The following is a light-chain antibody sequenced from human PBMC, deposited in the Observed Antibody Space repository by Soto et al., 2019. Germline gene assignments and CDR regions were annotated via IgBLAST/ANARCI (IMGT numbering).Light chain of an antibody. CDR2: QVS. CDR1: SSDVGGYNY. CDR3: SSYIGTNTYV. V-gene: IGLV2-14*01. J-gene: IGLJ1*01. Sequence: QSALTQPASVSGSPGQSITISCTGTSSDVGGYNYVSWYQHHPGKAPKLMIYQVSNRPSGVSNRFSGPKSGNTASLSISGLQAEDEADYYCSSYIGTNTYVFGTGTKLTVL.